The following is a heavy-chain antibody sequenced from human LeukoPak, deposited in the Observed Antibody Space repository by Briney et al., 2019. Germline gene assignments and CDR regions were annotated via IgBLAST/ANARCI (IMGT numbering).Heavy chain of an antibody. J-gene: IGHJ6*03. V-gene: IGHV1-2*06. CDR1: GYTFTDSY. Sequence: ASVKVSCKTSGYTFTDSYIHWVRQAPGQGLEWMGRINPNSGDPNYPQKFQGRVTMTRDTSISTAYMEMSSLTSDDTAVYYCARSARHCNNGVCFTDYYIDLWGKGTTVTVSS. CDR3: ARSARHCNNGVCFTDYYIDL. D-gene: IGHD2-8*01. CDR2: INPNSGDP.